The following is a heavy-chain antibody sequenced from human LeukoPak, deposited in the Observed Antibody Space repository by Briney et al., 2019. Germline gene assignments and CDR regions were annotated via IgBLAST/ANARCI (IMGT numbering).Heavy chain of an antibody. CDR2: ISSSSSHI. D-gene: IGHD1-26*01. J-gene: IGHJ1*01. V-gene: IGHV3-21*03. CDR3: TRDRYRIVGAPFQH. CDR1: GFAFSNYN. Sequence: PGGSLRLSCVTSGFAFSNYNMNWVRQAPGKGLEWVSSISSSSSHIYYADSVKGRFTISRDNAKNSLYLQMNSLRAEDTAMYYCTRDRYRIVGAPFQHWGQGTLVTVSS.